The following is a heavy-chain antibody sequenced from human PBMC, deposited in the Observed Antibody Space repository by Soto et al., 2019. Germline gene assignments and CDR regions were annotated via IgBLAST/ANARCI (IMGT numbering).Heavy chain of an antibody. CDR2: ISYDGSDR. D-gene: IGHD2-21*01. CDR1: GFTFRSYG. J-gene: IGHJ6*02. V-gene: IGHV3-30*18. CDR3: AKVSSDRGSYFYGMDV. Sequence: QVQLVESGGGVVQPGRSLRLSCAASGFTFRSYGMHWVRQAPGKGLEWVAVISYDGSDRYYADSVKGRFTISRDNSKNTLYLQMNSLRAEDTAVYYCAKVSSDRGSYFYGMDVWGQGTTVTVSS.